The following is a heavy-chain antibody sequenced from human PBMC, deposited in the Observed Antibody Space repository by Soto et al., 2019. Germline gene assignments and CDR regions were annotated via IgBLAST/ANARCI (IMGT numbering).Heavy chain of an antibody. CDR1: GYRFTSYW. Sequence: PGESLKLFCQVSGYRFTSYWIGWLRQMPGKGLEWMGIIYPGDSDTRYSPSFQGQVTISADKSISTAYLQWSSLKASDTAMYYCARQGGCSSTSCPPFGYWGQGTMVTVSS. CDR3: ARQGGCSSTSCPPFGY. V-gene: IGHV5-51*01. CDR2: IYPGDSDT. D-gene: IGHD2-2*01. J-gene: IGHJ4*02.